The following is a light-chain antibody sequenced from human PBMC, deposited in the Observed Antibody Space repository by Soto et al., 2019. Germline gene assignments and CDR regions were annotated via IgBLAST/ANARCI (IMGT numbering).Light chain of an antibody. CDR3: FSYAGDSTLV. CDR1: RSDIGSYNS. Sequence: QSALTQPASVSGSPGQSITISCTGTRSDIGSYNSIAWYQQYSGKAPTVIIFEVTKRPSGISDRFSGSKSGSTASLTISGLQAEDEADYFCFSYAGDSTLVFGGGTKLTVL. V-gene: IGLV2-23*02. J-gene: IGLJ3*02. CDR2: EVT.